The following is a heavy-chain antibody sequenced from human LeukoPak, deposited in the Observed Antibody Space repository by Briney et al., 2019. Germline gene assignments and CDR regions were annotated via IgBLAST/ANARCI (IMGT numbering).Heavy chain of an antibody. CDR2: ISTTGSTV. D-gene: IGHD3-22*01. CDR1: GFSFRRYE. J-gene: IGHJ6*02. V-gene: IGHV3-48*03. Sequence: GGSLRLSCAASGFSFRRYEMNWVRQAPGKGLEWVSYISTTGSTVYYADSVEGRFTMSRDNAKNLLYLQMNSLRAEDAAVYYCAKDFPHYYESSHGMDAWGQGTTVTVSS. CDR3: AKDFPHYYESSHGMDA.